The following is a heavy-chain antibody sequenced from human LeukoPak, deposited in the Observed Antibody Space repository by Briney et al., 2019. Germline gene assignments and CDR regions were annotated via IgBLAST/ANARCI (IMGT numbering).Heavy chain of an antibody. Sequence: GKSLRLSCAVSGFTFSIFPFHWVRQAPGKGLEWVAAISTAGSYKYHGDSVKGRFTISRDNPMNTLYLQMDGLRPDDTAVYYCARSLIPGRWYFDLWGRGTLVTVSS. D-gene: IGHD3-16*01. V-gene: IGHV3-30*04. CDR3: ARSLIPGRWYFDL. J-gene: IGHJ2*01. CDR1: GFTFSIFP. CDR2: ISTAGSYK.